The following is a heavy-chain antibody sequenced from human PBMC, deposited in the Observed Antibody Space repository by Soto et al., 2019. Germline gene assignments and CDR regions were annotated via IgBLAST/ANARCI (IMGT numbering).Heavy chain of an antibody. Sequence: QVQLVESGGGVVQPGRSLRLSCAASGFTFSSYGMHWVRQAPGKGLEWVAVISYDGSNKYYADSVKGRFTISRDNSKNTLYLQTNSLRAEDTAVYYCAKDRDTDHGDYGGFDYWGQGTLVTVSS. CDR2: ISYDGSNK. CDR1: GFTFSSYG. V-gene: IGHV3-30*18. J-gene: IGHJ4*02. D-gene: IGHD4-17*01. CDR3: AKDRDTDHGDYGGFDY.